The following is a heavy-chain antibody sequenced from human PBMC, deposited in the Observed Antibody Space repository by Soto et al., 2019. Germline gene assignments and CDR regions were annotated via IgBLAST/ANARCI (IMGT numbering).Heavy chain of an antibody. V-gene: IGHV1-2*02. Sequence: ASVKVSFKASGYTFTGYYMHWVRQAPGQGLEWMGWINPNSGGTNYAQKFQGRVTMTRDTSISTAYMELSRLRSDDTAVYYCARPNCGGDCYSDEYFQHWGQGTLVTVS. CDR3: ARPNCGGDCYSDEYFQH. D-gene: IGHD2-21*02. J-gene: IGHJ1*01. CDR1: GYTFTGYY. CDR2: INPNSGGT.